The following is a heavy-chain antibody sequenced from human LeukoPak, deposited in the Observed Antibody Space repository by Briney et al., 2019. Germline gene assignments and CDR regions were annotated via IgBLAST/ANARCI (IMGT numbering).Heavy chain of an antibody. Sequence: SETLSLTCTVSGGSISSYYWSWVRQPPGKGLEWIGYIYYSGSTNYNPSLKSRVTISVDTSKNQFSLKLSSVTAADTAVYYCASVDIVTHDAFDIWGQGTMVTVSS. CDR2: IYYSGST. D-gene: IGHD5-12*01. J-gene: IGHJ3*02. V-gene: IGHV4-59*01. CDR3: ASVDIVTHDAFDI. CDR1: GGSISSYY.